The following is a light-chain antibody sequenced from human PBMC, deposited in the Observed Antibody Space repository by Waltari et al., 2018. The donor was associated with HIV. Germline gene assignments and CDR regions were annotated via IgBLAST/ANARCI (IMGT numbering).Light chain of an antibody. CDR2: LEGSGSY. V-gene: IGLV4-60*03. CDR1: SGHSSYI. CDR3: ETWDSNAHPHVV. J-gene: IGLJ2*01. Sequence: QPVLTQSSSASASLGSSVKLTCTLSSGHSSYIIAWHQQQPGKAPRYLMKLEGSGSYNKGSGVPDRFSGSSSGADRYLTISNLQSEDEADYYCETWDSNAHPHVVFGGGTKLTVL.